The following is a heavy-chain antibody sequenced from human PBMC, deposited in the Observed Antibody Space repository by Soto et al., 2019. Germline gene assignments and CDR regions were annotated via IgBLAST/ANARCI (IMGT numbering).Heavy chain of an antibody. CDR1: GGSISSYY. D-gene: IGHD3-10*01. Sequence: PSETLSLTCTVSGGSISSYYWSWIRQPAGKGLEWIGRIYTSGSTNYNPSLKSRVTMSVDTSKNQFSLKLSSVTAADTAMYYCARDNRKDYGSGSLFVFWFDPWGQGTLVTVSS. V-gene: IGHV4-4*07. CDR2: IYTSGST. J-gene: IGHJ5*02. CDR3: ARDNRKDYGSGSLFVFWFDP.